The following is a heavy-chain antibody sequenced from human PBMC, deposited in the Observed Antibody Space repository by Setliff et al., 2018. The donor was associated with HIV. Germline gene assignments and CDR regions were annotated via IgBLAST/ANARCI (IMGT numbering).Heavy chain of an antibody. CDR3: ARHGTLNSQRFHFDY. CDR2: IYSTDTT. CDR1: AVSIGGYS. V-gene: IGHV4-4*09. Sequence: SETLSLTCTVSAVSIGGYSWSWIRQSPGKGLEWIGSIYSTDTTNHNPSLESRVTISVDKSKNQFSLKLNSVTAADTAVYYCARHGTLNSQRFHFDYCGQGTPVTVSS. J-gene: IGHJ4*02. D-gene: IGHD1-7*01.